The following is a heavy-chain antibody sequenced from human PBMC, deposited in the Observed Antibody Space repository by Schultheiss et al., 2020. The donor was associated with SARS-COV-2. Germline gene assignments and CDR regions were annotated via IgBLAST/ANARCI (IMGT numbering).Heavy chain of an antibody. V-gene: IGHV3-NL1*01. J-gene: IGHJ6*02. CDR1: GFTFSSYA. CDR2: IYSGGST. Sequence: WGSLRLSCAASGFTFSSYAMHWVRQAPGKGLEWVAVIYSGGSTYYADSVKGRFTISRHNSKNTLYLQMNSLRAEDTAVYYCAKGAWDTAMVTGYGMDVWGQGTTVTVSS. D-gene: IGHD5-18*01. CDR3: AKGAWDTAMVTGYGMDV.